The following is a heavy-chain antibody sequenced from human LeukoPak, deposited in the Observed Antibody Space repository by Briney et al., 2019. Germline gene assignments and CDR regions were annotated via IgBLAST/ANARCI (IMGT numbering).Heavy chain of an antibody. Sequence: SETLSLTCTVSGGSISSYYWSWIRQPPGKGLEWIGYIYYSGSTNYNPSLKSRVTISVDTSKNQFSLKLSSVTAADTAVYYCARVLWFGELLKSSNWFDPWGQGTLVTVSS. V-gene: IGHV4-59*12. D-gene: IGHD3-10*01. CDR2: IYYSGST. CDR3: ARVLWFGELLKSSNWFDP. J-gene: IGHJ5*02. CDR1: GGSISSYY.